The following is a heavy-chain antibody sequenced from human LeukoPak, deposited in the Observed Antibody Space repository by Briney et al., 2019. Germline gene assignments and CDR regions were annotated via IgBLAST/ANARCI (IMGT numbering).Heavy chain of an antibody. CDR2: INHSGST. CDR1: GGSFSGYY. J-gene: IGHJ5*02. Sequence: SETLSLTCAVYGGSFSGYYWSWIRQPPGKGLEWIGEINHSGSTNYNPSLKSRVTISVDTSENQFSLKLSSVTAADTAVYYCARTPDSQYYDFWSGYYTGRGKWFDPWGQGTLVTVSS. CDR3: ARTPDSQYYDFWSGYYTGRGKWFDP. D-gene: IGHD3-3*01. V-gene: IGHV4-34*01.